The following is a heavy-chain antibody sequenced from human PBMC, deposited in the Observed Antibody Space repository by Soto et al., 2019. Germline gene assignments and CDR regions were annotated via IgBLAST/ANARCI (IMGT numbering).Heavy chain of an antibody. CDR3: ASSYGSGYRAFDY. J-gene: IGHJ4*02. CDR1: RDTFSFYS. CDR2: INPILSMS. D-gene: IGHD3-10*01. Sequence: QVQLVQSGAEVRKPGSSVKVSCKASRDTFSFYSIHWVRQAPGLGLEWMGRINPILSMSNYAQRFQGRVTMTADKSTSTAYMKLSGLRSEDTAIYYCASSYGSGYRAFDYWGQGALVTVSS. V-gene: IGHV1-69*02.